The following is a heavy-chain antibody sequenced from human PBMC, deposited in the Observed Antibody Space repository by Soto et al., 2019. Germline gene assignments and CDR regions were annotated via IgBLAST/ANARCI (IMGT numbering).Heavy chain of an antibody. V-gene: IGHV1-46*01. Sequence: QVQLVQSGAEVKKPGASVKVSCKASGYTFTSYYMHWVRQAPGQGLEWMGIINPSGGSTSYAQKFQGRVTMTRDTSTSTVYMELSSLRSEDTAVYYCARDWHDESGSYAPGYWGQGTLVTVSS. D-gene: IGHD1-26*01. CDR2: INPSGGST. CDR3: ARDWHDESGSYAPGY. J-gene: IGHJ4*02. CDR1: GYTFTSYY.